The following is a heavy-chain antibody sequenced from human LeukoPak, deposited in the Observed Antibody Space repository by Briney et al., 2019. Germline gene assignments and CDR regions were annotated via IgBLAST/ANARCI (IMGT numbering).Heavy chain of an antibody. CDR2: IIPIFGTA. CDR3: ARGHYGSGSYSPAD. Sequence: SVKVSCKASGGTFSSYAISWVRQAPGQGLEWTGGIIPIFGTANYAQKFQGRVTITADKSTSTAYMELSSLRSEDTAVYYCARGHYGSGSYSPADWGQGTLVAVSS. D-gene: IGHD3-10*01. CDR1: GGTFSSYA. J-gene: IGHJ4*02. V-gene: IGHV1-69*06.